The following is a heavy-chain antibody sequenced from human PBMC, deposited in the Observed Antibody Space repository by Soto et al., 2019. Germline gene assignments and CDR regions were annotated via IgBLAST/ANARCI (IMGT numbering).Heavy chain of an antibody. Sequence: SGPTLVHPTQTLTLTCSFSGFSLTTGGVAVGWIRRPPGKALEWLALIYWNDDKRYSPSLKNRLTVTKDTSKNQVVLTLTNMDPVDTATYYCAHKLRYLGAMDXWGQGTTVTVS. D-gene: IGHD3-9*01. CDR1: GFSLTTGGVA. CDR3: AHKLRYLGAMDX. J-gene: IGHJ6*02. V-gene: IGHV2-5*01. CDR2: IYWNDDK.